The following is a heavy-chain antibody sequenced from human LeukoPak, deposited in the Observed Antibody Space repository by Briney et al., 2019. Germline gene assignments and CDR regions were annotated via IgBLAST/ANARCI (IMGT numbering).Heavy chain of an antibody. V-gene: IGHV3-21*01. J-gene: IGHJ4*02. D-gene: IGHD3-22*01. CDR1: GFTFSSYS. CDR3: ARDFYYDSSGYVALYYFDY. CDR2: ISSSSRYI. Sequence: PGGSLRLSCAASGFTFSSYSMNWVRQAPGKGLEWVSSISSSSRYIYYADSVKGRFTISRDNAKNSLYLQMNSLRAEDTAVYYCARDFYYDSSGYVALYYFDYWGQGTLVTVSS.